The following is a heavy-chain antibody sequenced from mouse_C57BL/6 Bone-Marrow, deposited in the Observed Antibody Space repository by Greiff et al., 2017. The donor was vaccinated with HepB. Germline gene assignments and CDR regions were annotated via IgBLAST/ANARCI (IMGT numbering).Heavy chain of an antibody. CDR1: GYAFTNYL. V-gene: IGHV1-54*01. CDR3: ARGAYSNFYYFDY. J-gene: IGHJ2*01. D-gene: IGHD2-5*01. Sequence: QVQLQQPGAELVRPGTSVKVSCKASGYAFTNYLIEWVKQRPGQGLEWIGVINPGSGGTNYNEKFKGKATLTADKSSSTAYMQLSSLTSEDSAVYFCARGAYSNFYYFDYWGQGTTLTVSS. CDR2: INPGSGGT.